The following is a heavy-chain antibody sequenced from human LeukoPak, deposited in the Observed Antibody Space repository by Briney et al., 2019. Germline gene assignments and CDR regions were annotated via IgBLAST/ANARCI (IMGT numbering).Heavy chain of an antibody. D-gene: IGHD4-17*01. J-gene: IGHJ5*02. CDR1: GFTFSSYS. Sequence: KPGGSLRLSCAASGFTFSSYSMNWVRQAPGKGLEWVSSISSDSNYIFYADSVQGRFTISRDNAENSLFLQMNSLRAEDTAVYYCTSRRDYGINHWGQGTLVTVSS. CDR2: ISSDSNYI. V-gene: IGHV3-21*04. CDR3: TSRRDYGINH.